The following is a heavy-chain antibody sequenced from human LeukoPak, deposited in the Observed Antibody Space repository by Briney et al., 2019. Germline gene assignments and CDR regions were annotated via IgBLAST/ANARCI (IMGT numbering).Heavy chain of an antibody. CDR1: GGSISSSSYY. CDR2: IYYRGNT. V-gene: IGHV4-39*01. Sequence: SETLSLTCTVSGGSISSSSYYWGWFRQPPGKGLEWIGTIYYRGNTYYNPSLKSRVTISVDTSKNQFSLKLSSVTAADTAVYYCARQSDYLDNWGQGTLVTVSS. CDR3: ARQSDYLDN. J-gene: IGHJ4*02.